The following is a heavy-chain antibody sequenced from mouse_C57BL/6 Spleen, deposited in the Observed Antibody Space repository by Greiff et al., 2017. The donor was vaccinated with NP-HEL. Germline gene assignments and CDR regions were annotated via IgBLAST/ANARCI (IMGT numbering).Heavy chain of an antibody. CDR3: ARGDYYGSPDY. D-gene: IGHD1-1*01. J-gene: IGHJ2*01. V-gene: IGHV1-82*01. Sequence: VQLQQSGPELVKPGASVKISCKASGYAFSSSWMNWVKQRPGKGLVWIGRIYPGDGDTNYNGKFKGKATLTADKSSSTAYMQLSSLTSEDSAVYFCARGDYYGSPDYWGQGTTLTVSS. CDR1: GYAFSSSW. CDR2: IYPGDGDT.